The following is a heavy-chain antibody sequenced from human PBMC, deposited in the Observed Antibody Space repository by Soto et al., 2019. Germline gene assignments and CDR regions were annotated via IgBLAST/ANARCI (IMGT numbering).Heavy chain of an antibody. CDR1: GFTFDDYA. CDR2: ISWNSGSI. D-gene: IGHD6-19*01. Sequence: EVQLVESGGGLVQPGRSLRLSCAASGFTFDDYAMHWVRQAPGKGLEWVSGISWNSGSIGYADSVKGRFTISRDNAKNSLYLQMNGLRAEDTALYYCAFLVGPTVAGTLSHYWGQGTLVTVSS. CDR3: AFLVGPTVAGTLSHY. V-gene: IGHV3-9*01. J-gene: IGHJ4*02.